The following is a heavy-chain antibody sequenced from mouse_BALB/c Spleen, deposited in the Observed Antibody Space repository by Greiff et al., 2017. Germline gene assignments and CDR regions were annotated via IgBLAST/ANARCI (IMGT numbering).Heavy chain of an antibody. CDR2: ISYDGSN. J-gene: IGHJ3*01. Sequence: VQLKESGPGLVKPSQSLSLTCSVTGYSITSGYYWNWIRQFPGNQLEWMGYISYDGSNNYNPSLKNRISITRDTSKNQFFLKLNSVTTEDTATYYCASLDPWFAYWGQGTLVTVSA. V-gene: IGHV3-6*02. CDR3: ASLDPWFAY. CDR1: GYSITSGYY.